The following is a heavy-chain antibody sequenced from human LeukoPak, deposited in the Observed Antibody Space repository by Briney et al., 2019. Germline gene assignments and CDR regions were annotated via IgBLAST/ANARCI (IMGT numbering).Heavy chain of an antibody. V-gene: IGHV4-31*03. D-gene: IGHD3-10*01. CDR2: IYYSGST. CDR1: GGSISSGGYY. CDR3: ARAVVRGVTYFDY. Sequence: PLQTLSLTCTVSGGSISSGGYYWSWIRQHPGKGLEWIGYIYYSGSTYYNPSLKSRVTISVDTSKNQFSLKLSSVTAADTAVYYCARAVVRGVTYFDYWGQGTLVTVSS. J-gene: IGHJ4*02.